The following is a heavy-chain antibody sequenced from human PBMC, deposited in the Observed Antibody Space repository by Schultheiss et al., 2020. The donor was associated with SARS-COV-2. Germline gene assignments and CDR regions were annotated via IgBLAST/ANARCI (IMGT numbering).Heavy chain of an antibody. CDR1: GGSISSGSYY. V-gene: IGHV4-61*02. J-gene: IGHJ5*02. CDR3: ARERSIGWFDP. Sequence: SETLSLTCTVSGGSISSGSYYWSWIRQPAGKGLEWIGRIYTSGSTNYNPSLKCRVTISVDTSKNQFSLKLSSVTAADTAVYYCARERSIGWFDPWGQGTLVTVSS. CDR2: IYTSGST. D-gene: IGHD6-25*01.